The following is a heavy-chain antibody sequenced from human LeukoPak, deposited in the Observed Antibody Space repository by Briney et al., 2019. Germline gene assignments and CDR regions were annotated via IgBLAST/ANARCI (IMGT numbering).Heavy chain of an antibody. CDR1: GGSISSGGYY. J-gene: IGHJ4*02. D-gene: IGHD5-12*01. Sequence: SQTLSLTCTVSGGSISSGGYYWSWIRQPPGKGLEWIGEINHSGSTNYNPSLKSRVTISVDTSKNQFSLKLSSVTAADTAVYYCAGGAGRWLQLRSFDYWGQGTLVTVSS. V-gene: IGHV4-30-2*01. CDR2: INHSGST. CDR3: AGGAGRWLQLRSFDY.